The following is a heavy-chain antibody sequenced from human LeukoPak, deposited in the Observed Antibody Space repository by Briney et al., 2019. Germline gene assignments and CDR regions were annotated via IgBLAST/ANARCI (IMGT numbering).Heavy chain of an antibody. J-gene: IGHJ6*02. CDR1: GYTFTSYD. CDR3: ARKGPGTVDYYGMDV. Sequence: ASVKVSYKASGYTFTSYDINWVRQATGQGLEWMGWKNPTSGRTGFAQSFQGRLTMTTDTSTSTAYMELSRLRSDDTAVYYCARKGPGTVDYYGMDVWGQGTTVTVSS. CDR2: KNPTSGRT. V-gene: IGHV1-8*01.